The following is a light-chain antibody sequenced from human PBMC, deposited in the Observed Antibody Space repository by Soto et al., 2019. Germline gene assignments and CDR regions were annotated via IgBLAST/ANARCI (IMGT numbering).Light chain of an antibody. CDR1: SNDVGGYKY. CDR3: CSYAGNYIYV. CDR2: DVN. J-gene: IGLJ1*01. V-gene: IGLV2-11*01. Sequence: QSALTQPRSVSGSPGQAVTISRTGTSNDVGGYKYVSRYQQHPGTAPKLMIYDVNKRPSGVPDRFSGSKSGNTASLTISGLQADDEADYYCCSYAGNYIYVFGTGTKLTVL.